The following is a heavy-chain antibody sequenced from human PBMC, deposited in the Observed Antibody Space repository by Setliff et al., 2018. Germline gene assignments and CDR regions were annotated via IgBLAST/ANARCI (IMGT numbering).Heavy chain of an antibody. CDR3: ARGRSNFWGYYFDY. J-gene: IGHJ4*02. CDR1: GGSFSGYY. Sequence: ASETLSLTCAVYGGSFSGYYWSWIRQPPGKGLEWIGEINHSGSTNYNPSLKSRVTISVGTSKNQFSLKLSSVTAADTAVYYCARGRSNFWGYYFDYWGRGTLVTVSS. CDR2: INHSGST. V-gene: IGHV4-34*01. D-gene: IGHD3-3*01.